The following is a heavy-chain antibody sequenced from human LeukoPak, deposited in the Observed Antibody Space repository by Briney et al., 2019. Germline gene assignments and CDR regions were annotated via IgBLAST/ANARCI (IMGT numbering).Heavy chain of an antibody. CDR1: GGSFSSTNW. Sequence: SETLSLTCGVSGGSFSSTNWWTWIRQPPGKGLEWIGEVHLDGSTNFNPSLRSRLTMSVDLSENHVSLKLTSVTAADTAVYYCAREGGFYRPLDYSGQGTLVTVSS. CDR3: AREGGFYRPLDY. D-gene: IGHD6-25*01. J-gene: IGHJ4*02. CDR2: VHLDGST. V-gene: IGHV4-4*02.